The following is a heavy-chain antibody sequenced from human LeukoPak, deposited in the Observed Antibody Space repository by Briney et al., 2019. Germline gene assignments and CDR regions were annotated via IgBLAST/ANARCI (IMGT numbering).Heavy chain of an antibody. CDR1: GYTFISYA. Sequence: ASVKVSCKASGYTFISYAIHWVRQAPGQRLEWMGWINAGNGNTKYSQKFQGRVTITRDTSASTAYMELSSLRSEDTAVYYCARGPRFLEWLSWFDPWGQGTLVTVSS. CDR3: ARGPRFLEWLSWFDP. V-gene: IGHV1-3*01. J-gene: IGHJ5*02. CDR2: INAGNGNT. D-gene: IGHD3-3*01.